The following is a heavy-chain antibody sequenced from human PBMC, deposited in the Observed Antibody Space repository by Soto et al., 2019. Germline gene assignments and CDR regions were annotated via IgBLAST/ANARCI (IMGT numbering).Heavy chain of an antibody. J-gene: IGHJ5*02. CDR2: IYYSGST. D-gene: IGHD3-10*01. V-gene: IGHV4-59*08. CDR3: ARHYYGSGSYLAWFDP. CDR1: GGSISSYY. Sequence: SETLSLTCTVSGGSISSYYWSWIRQPPGKGLEWIGNIYYSGSTNYNPSLKSRFTISVDTSKNQFSLKLSPVTAAETAVYYCARHYYGSGSYLAWFDPWGQGTLVTVSS.